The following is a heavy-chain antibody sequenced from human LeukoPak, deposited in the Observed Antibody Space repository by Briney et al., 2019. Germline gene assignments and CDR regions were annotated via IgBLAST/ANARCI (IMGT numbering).Heavy chain of an antibody. J-gene: IGHJ4*02. V-gene: IGHV1-18*01. CDR3: ARDYGSGTTRNFGH. CDR2: ISAYNGDT. CDR1: GYTFTSYG. D-gene: IGHD3-10*01. Sequence: ASVKVSCKASGYTFTSYGINWVRQAPGQGLEWMGWISAYNGDTNYAQKFQGRVTMTTDTSTSTAYMDLRSLRSDDTAVYYCARDYGSGTTRNFGHWGQGTLVTVSS.